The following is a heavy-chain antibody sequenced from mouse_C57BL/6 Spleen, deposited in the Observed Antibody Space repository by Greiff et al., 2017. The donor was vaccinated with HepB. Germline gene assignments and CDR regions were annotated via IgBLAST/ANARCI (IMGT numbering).Heavy chain of an antibody. D-gene: IGHD2-5*01. CDR3: TRSAYYSNYVLAY. Sequence: VQLQQSGAELVRPGASVTLSCKASGYTFTDYEMHWVKQTPVHGLEWIGAIDPETGGTAYNQKFKGKAILTADKSSSTAYMELRSLKSEDSAVYYCTRSAYYSNYVLAYWGQGTLVTVSA. CDR1: GYTFTDYE. J-gene: IGHJ3*01. V-gene: IGHV1-15*01. CDR2: IDPETGGT.